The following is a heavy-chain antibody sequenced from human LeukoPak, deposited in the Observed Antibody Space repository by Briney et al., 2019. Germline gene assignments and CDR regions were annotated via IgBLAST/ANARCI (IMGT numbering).Heavy chain of an antibody. CDR2: IAYDGSNK. D-gene: IGHD2-21*02. CDR3: ARDSFEVVTAIPFNY. Sequence: GRSLRLSCAVSGFTFSSYGMHWVRQAPGKGLEWVSIIAYDGSNKYYADSVKGRFTISRDNSKNTLYLQMNSLRAEDTAVYYCARDSFEVVTAIPFNYWGQGTLVTVSS. V-gene: IGHV3-30*03. J-gene: IGHJ4*02. CDR1: GFTFSSYG.